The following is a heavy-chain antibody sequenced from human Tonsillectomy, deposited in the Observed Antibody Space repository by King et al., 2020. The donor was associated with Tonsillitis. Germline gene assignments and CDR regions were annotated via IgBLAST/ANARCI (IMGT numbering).Heavy chain of an antibody. CDR2: ISGSGGST. CDR1: GFTFSSYA. Sequence: VQLVESGGALVQPGGSLRLSCGASGFTFSSYAMSWVRQAPGKGLEWVSAISGSGGSTYYAEPGKGRFTISRDNSKNTLYLQMNSLRAEDTAVYYCAKDAARRGYSPLDYWGQGTLVTVSS. CDR3: AKDAARRGYSPLDY. J-gene: IGHJ4*02. D-gene: IGHD5-18*01. V-gene: IGHV3-23*04.